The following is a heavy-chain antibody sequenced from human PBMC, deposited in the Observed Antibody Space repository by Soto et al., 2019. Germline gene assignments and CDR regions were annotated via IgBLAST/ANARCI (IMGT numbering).Heavy chain of an antibody. CDR1: GFTFSSYS. CDR3: ARILYCSSTSCYLYGMDV. CDR2: ISSSSSYI. D-gene: IGHD2-2*01. V-gene: IGHV3-21*01. Sequence: PGGSLRLSCAASGFTFSSYSMNWVRQAPGKGLGWVSSISSSSSYIYYADSVKGRFTISRDNAKNSLYLQMNSLRAEDTAVYYCARILYCSSTSCYLYGMDVWGQGTTVTVSS. J-gene: IGHJ6*02.